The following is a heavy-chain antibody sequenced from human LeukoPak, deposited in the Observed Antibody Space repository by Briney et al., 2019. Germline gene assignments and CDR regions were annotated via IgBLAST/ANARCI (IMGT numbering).Heavy chain of an antibody. Sequence: GGSLRLSCAASGFTFSSYAMHWVRQAPGKGLEWVAVISYDGSTKYYADSVKGRFTISRDNSKNTLYLQMNSLRAEDTAVYYCARGVYYYGSGRGIPFDYWGQGTLVTVSS. CDR1: GFTFSSYA. V-gene: IGHV3-30-3*01. D-gene: IGHD3-10*01. CDR2: ISYDGSTK. CDR3: ARGVYYYGSGRGIPFDY. J-gene: IGHJ4*02.